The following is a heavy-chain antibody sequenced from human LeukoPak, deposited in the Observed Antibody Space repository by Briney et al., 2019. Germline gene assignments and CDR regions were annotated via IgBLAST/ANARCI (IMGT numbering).Heavy chain of an antibody. J-gene: IGHJ4*02. CDR3: ARSLGGAYDY. CDR1: GFTFSSYV. Sequence: GGSLRLSCAASGFTFSSYVMSWVRQAPGKGLVWVSRINIDGSNTNYADSVKGRFTISRDNAKNTLYLQMDSLRAEDTAVYYCARSLGGAYDYWGQGTLVTVSS. CDR2: INIDGSNT. V-gene: IGHV3-74*01. D-gene: IGHD1-26*01.